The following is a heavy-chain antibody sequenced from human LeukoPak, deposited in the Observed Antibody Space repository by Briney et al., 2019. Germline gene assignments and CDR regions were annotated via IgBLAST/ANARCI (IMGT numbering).Heavy chain of an antibody. CDR3: ARGRYRYSSGWYEDY. J-gene: IGHJ4*02. CDR1: GGSISSYY. Sequence: SETLSLTCTVSGGSISSYYWSWIHQPPGKGLEWIGEINHSGSTNYNPSLKSRVTISVDTSKNQFSLKLSSVTAADTAVYYCARGRYRYSSGWYEDYWGQGTLVTVSS. V-gene: IGHV4-34*01. D-gene: IGHD6-19*01. CDR2: INHSGST.